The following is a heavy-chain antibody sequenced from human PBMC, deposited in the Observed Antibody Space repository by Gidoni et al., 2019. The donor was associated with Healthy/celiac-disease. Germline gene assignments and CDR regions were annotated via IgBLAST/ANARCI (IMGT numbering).Heavy chain of an antibody. CDR2: IIPIFGTA. V-gene: IGHV1-69*01. Sequence: QVQLVQSGAEVKKPGSSVKVSCKASGGTFSSYAISWVRQAPGQGLEWMGGIIPIFGTANYAQKFQGRVTITADESTSTAYMELSSLRSEDTAVYYCARFPANYYDSSGLKEKDDYWGQGTLVTVSS. D-gene: IGHD3-22*01. CDR1: GGTFSSYA. CDR3: ARFPANYYDSSGLKEKDDY. J-gene: IGHJ4*02.